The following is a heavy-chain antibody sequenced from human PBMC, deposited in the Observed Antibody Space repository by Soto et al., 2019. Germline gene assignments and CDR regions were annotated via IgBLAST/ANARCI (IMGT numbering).Heavy chain of an antibody. CDR3: ARGVLGLSPYYYYYYGMDV. V-gene: IGHV4-59*01. CDR2: IYYSGST. CDR1: GGSISSYY. Sequence: QVQLQESGPGLVKPSETLSLTCTVSGGSISSYYWSWIRQPPGKGLEWIGYIYYSGSTNYNPSLKSRVTTSVDTSKHQFSLKLSSVTAADPAVYYCARGVLGLSPYYYYYYGMDVWGQGTTVTVSS. D-gene: IGHD2-8*02. J-gene: IGHJ6*02.